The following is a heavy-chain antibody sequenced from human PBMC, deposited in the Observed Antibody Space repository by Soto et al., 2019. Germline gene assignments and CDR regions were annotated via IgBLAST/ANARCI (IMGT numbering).Heavy chain of an antibody. CDR1: GFTFNKFA. J-gene: IGHJ4*02. CDR3: AKGVDIVVVVAAFDH. Sequence: GGSLRLSCAASGFTFNKFAMSWVCQAPGKGLEWVSGISGSGVSTFYADSEKGRFTVSRDNSKNTLYLQMNSLRAEDTAVYYCAKGVDIVVVVAAFDHWGQGALVTVSS. V-gene: IGHV3-23*01. CDR2: ISGSGVST. D-gene: IGHD2-15*01.